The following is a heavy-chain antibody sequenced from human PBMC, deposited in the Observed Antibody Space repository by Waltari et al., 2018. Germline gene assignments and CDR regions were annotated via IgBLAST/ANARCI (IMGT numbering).Heavy chain of an antibody. V-gene: IGHV3-53*01. CDR2: IYSGGST. D-gene: IGHD4-17*01. J-gene: IGHJ4*02. CDR3: ARARVNGDYSPNFDY. Sequence: EVQLVESGGGLIQPGGSLRLSCAASGFPVSSNYMSWVRQAPGKGLEWVSVIYSGGSTYYADSVKGRFTISRDNSKNTLYLQMNSLRAEDTAVYYCARARVNGDYSPNFDYWGQGTLVTVSS. CDR1: GFPVSSNY.